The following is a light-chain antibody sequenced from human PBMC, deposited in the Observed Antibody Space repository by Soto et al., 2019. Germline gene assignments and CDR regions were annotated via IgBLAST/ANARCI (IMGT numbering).Light chain of an antibody. CDR1: QGIGSY. Sequence: DLQFPQSPSFLSSSVGDRVTITCRASQGIGSYLAWYQQKPCKAPNLLIYVASTLQNGVPSRFSGSGAGTLFTLTVSSLQPEDFATYYCQQVIRYPYTFGQGTKLEIK. CDR2: VAS. V-gene: IGKV1-9*01. CDR3: QQVIRYPYT. J-gene: IGKJ2*01.